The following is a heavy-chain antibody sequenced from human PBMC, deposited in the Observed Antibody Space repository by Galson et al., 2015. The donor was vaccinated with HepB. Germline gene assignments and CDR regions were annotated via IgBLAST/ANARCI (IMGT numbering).Heavy chain of an antibody. CDR1: EFIFSSYV. J-gene: IGHJ4*02. CDR3: TKQRDAWVKAFDY. D-gene: IGHD3-16*01. V-gene: IGHV3-23*01. CDR2: INPSGGST. Sequence: SLRLSCAASEFIFSSYVMSWVRQAPGKGPEWLSSINPSGGSTNDADSVKGRFTISRDNSKNTLYLRMDSLRAEDTAIYYCTKQRDAWVKAFDYWGQGTLVTVSS.